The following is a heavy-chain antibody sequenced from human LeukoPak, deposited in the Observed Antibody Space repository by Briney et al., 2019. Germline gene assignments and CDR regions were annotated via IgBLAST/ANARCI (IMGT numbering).Heavy chain of an antibody. Sequence: ASVKVSCKSSGYTCTVYYMHWVRQAPGQGLEWVGWINPNTGGTSYAQKFQGRVTVTRDTSIATAYMELTRLTSGDTAVYYCAREGAGGSWAGYWGQGTLVTVSS. CDR2: INPNTGGT. D-gene: IGHD3-10*01. CDR3: AREGAGGSWAGY. CDR1: GYTCTVYY. J-gene: IGHJ4*02. V-gene: IGHV1-2*02.